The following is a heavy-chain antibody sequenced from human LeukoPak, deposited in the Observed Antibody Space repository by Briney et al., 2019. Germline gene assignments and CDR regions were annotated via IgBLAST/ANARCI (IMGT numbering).Heavy chain of an antibody. Sequence: GGSLRLSCAASGFTFSSYWMHWVRQSPGKGRVWVSGINSDGSSTSYADSVKGRFTISRDNAKNTVYLQMNSLRAEDTAVYHCATSRTFDYWGQGTLVTVSS. CDR2: INSDGSST. V-gene: IGHV3-74*01. CDR1: GFTFSSYW. J-gene: IGHJ4*02. CDR3: ATSRTFDY.